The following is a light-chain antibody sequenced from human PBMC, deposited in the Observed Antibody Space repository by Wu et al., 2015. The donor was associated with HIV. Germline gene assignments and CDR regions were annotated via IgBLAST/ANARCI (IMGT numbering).Light chain of an antibody. CDR1: QSIGRW. J-gene: IGKJ3*01. CDR3: QQYYTYPVT. CDR2: KAS. V-gene: IGKV1-5*03. Sequence: DIQMTQSPSTLSASVGDSLTITCRASQSIGRWLAWYQQKPGKAPNVLISKASDLESGVSSRFGGSGSGTVFTLTISNLQPDDFATYYCQQYYTYPVTFGPGTKVDIK.